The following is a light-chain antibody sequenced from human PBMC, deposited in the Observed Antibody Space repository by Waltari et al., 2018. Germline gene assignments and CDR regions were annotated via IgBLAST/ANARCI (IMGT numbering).Light chain of an antibody. Sequence: QPELTQSPSASASLGASVKLTCILSSGYSSYAIAWHQQQPQQVPRYLMKLNSDGSHNKGDGIPDRFSGSSSGAERYLTISSLQSEDEADYYCQTWGTGTHVVFGGGTKLTVL. CDR1: SGYSSYA. CDR3: QTWGTGTHVV. CDR2: LNSDGSH. J-gene: IGLJ2*01. V-gene: IGLV4-69*01.